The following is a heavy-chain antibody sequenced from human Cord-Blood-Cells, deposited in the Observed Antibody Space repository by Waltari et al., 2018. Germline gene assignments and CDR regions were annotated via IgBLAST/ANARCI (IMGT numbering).Heavy chain of an antibody. CDR1: GGTFSSSA. J-gene: IGHJ3*02. CDR2: IIPIFGTA. D-gene: IGHD2-2*02. Sequence: QVQLVESGAEVEKSGSSVKVPCEASGGTFSSSAISWVRAAPGQGLEWMGGIIPIFGTANYAQKFQGRVTITADESTSTAYMELSSLRSEDTAVYYCASSPGERVVVVPAAIEGAFDIWGQGTMVTVSS. CDR3: ASSPGERVVVVPAAIEGAFDI. V-gene: IGHV1-69*01.